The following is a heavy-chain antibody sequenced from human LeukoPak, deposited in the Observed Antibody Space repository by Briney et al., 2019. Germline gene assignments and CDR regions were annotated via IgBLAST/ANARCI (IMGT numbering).Heavy chain of an antibody. CDR2: IRYDGTDK. CDR1: GFTFSNYD. V-gene: IGHV3-30*02. Sequence: GGSLRLSCAASGFTFSNYDMHWVRQAPGKGLEWVTLIRYDGTDKYYKDSVKGRFTISRDNSNNTVSLQMNGLTADDTAVYYCAKSGGADSAWGQGTLVTVSS. J-gene: IGHJ5*02. D-gene: IGHD3-16*01. CDR3: AKSGGADSA.